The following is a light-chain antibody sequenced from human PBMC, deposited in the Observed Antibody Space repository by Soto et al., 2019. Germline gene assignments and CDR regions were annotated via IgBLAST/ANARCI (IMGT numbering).Light chain of an antibody. V-gene: IGKV1-5*01. J-gene: IGKJ2*01. CDR3: QQYDSYST. CDR2: DAS. CDR1: QSINSL. Sequence: DIHMTQSPSTLSASVGDSVTITCRASQSINSLVAWYQQHPGKAPKLLIYDASSLQNGVPSRFSGSRSGTGFTLTITSLQPDYFATYYCQQYDSYSTFGQGTNLDI.